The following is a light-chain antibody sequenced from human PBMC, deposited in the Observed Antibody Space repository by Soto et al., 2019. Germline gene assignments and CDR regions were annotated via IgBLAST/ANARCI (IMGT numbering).Light chain of an antibody. J-gene: IGLJ2*01. CDR3: AAWDGSLNNVL. Sequence: QPALTQPPSASGTPGQRVTISCSGSGSSIGTNTVNWYRQLPGTAPKLLIYGDNQRPSGVPDRFSGSKSGTSASLAISGLQSEDEADYYCAAWDGSLNNVLFGGGTKVTVL. V-gene: IGLV1-44*01. CDR1: GSSIGTNT. CDR2: GDN.